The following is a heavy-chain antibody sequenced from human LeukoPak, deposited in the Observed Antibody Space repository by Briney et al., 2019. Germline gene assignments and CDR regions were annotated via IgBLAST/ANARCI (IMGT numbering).Heavy chain of an antibody. CDR3: AKLFESGTYNNFFHY. D-gene: IGHD3-10*01. CDR1: GFNLSCYR. CDR2: ISSSSSDI. J-gene: IGHJ4*02. V-gene: IGHV3-21*04. Sequence: PGGALRLCCSASGFNLSCYRVDSVRQARAKGVGWDSSISSSSSDIDYADSVQGRFTISRDNSKNTLYLQMNSLRPEDTAIYYCAKLFESGTYNNFFHYWGQGTLVTVFS.